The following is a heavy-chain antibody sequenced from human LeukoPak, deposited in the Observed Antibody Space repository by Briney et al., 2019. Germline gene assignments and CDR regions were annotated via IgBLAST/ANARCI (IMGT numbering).Heavy chain of an antibody. CDR3: AREGSRWVDFEF. CDR2: IHHSGRT. J-gene: IGHJ4*02. Sequence: PSDTLTLMYTVYGDSISREKWSWFRQPPGKGLKWIGYIHHSGRTNYNPSLKSRVTISLDTSKSQFSLKMTSVTAADTAVYYCAREGSRWVDFEFWGQGTLVTVSS. CDR1: GDSISREK. V-gene: IGHV4-59*01. D-gene: IGHD1-26*01.